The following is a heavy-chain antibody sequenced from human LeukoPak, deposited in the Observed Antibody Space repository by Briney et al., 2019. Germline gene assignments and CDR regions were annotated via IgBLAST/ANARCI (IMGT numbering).Heavy chain of an antibody. CDR1: GGSISSYY. V-gene: IGHV4-59*01. Sequence: SETLSLTCTVSGGSISSYYWSWIRQPPGKGLEWIGYIYHSGSTNYNPSLKSRVTISVDTSKNQFSLKLSSVTAADTAVYYCARYYYGSGSLIDYWGQGTLVTVSS. CDR2: IYHSGST. CDR3: ARYYYGSGSLIDY. J-gene: IGHJ4*02. D-gene: IGHD3-10*01.